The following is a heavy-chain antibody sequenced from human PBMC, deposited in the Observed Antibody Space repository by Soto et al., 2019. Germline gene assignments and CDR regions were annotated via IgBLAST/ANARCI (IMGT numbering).Heavy chain of an antibody. J-gene: IGHJ6*02. D-gene: IGHD3-22*01. CDR3: SRLGSGYRNGMDF. V-gene: IGHV1-2*04. CDR1: GYTFTGYY. CDR2: INPNSGGT. Sequence: ASVKVSCKASGYTFTGYYMHWVRQAPGQGLEWMGWINPNSGGTNYAQKFQGWVTMTRDTSISTAYMELSRLRSDDTAVYYCSRLGSGYRNGMDFWGQGTTVTVSS.